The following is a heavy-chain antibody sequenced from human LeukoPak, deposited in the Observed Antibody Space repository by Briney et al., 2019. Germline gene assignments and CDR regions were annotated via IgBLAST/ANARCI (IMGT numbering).Heavy chain of an antibody. J-gene: IGHJ4*02. CDR2: TNYRSEWYN. V-gene: IGHV6-1*01. Sequence: TSQTLSLTCDISGDSVSGNIVAWNSIRQSPSRGLEWLGRTNYRSEWYNDYAVSVRGRITINPDTSKNRFSLQLDSVTPEDTAVYYCARGSSGSFDYWGQGTLVTVSS. CDR3: ARGSSGSFDY. D-gene: IGHD6-19*01. CDR1: GDSVSGNIVA.